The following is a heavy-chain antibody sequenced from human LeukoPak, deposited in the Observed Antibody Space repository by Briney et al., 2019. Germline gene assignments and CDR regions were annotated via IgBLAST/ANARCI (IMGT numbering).Heavy chain of an antibody. CDR3: ARPLRRGSSGWEFDY. V-gene: IGHV3-53*01. CDR2: IYSSGST. CDR1: GFTVSGNY. D-gene: IGHD6-19*01. Sequence: PGGSLRLSCAASGFTVSGNYMSWVRQAPGKGLEWVSVIYSSGSTYYADSVKGRFTISGDNSKNTLYLQMNSLRPEDTAVYYCARPLRRGSSGWEFDYWGQGTLVTVSS. J-gene: IGHJ4*02.